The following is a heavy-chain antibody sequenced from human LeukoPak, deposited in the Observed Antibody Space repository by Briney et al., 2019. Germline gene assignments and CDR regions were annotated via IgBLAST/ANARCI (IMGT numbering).Heavy chain of an antibody. D-gene: IGHD6-19*01. CDR1: GFTFSSYG. V-gene: IGHV3-33*01. CDR2: IWYDGSDK. J-gene: IGHJ6*02. CDR3: ARDTEQWLVEYYCGMDV. Sequence: GGSLRLSCAASGFTFSSYGMHWVRQAPGKGLEWVAVIWYDGSDKYYADSVKGRFTISRDNSKNTLYLQMNSLRAEDTAVYYCARDTEQWLVEYYCGMDVWGQGTTVTVSS.